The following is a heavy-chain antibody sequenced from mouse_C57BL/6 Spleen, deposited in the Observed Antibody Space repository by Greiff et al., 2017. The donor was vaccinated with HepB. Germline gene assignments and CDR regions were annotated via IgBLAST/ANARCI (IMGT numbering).Heavy chain of an antibody. Sequence: VKLMESGPELVKPGASVKISCKASGYAFSSSWMNWVKQRPGKGLEWIGRIYPGDGDTNYNGKFKGKATLTADKSSSTAYMQLSSLTSEDSAVYFCAREGGSSPFYFDYWGQGTTLTVSS. CDR2: IYPGDGDT. D-gene: IGHD1-1*01. CDR1: GYAFSSSW. J-gene: IGHJ2*01. V-gene: IGHV1-82*01. CDR3: AREGGSSPFYFDY.